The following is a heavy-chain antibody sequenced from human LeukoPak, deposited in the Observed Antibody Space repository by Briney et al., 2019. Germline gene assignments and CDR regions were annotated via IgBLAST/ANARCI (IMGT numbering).Heavy chain of an antibody. CDR2: IYTSGAT. CDR3: ARTGGGVGWFGTIDS. Sequence: SQTLSLTCTVSGGSISSGSYYWTWIGQPAGKVLEWIGHIYTSGATSYNPSLQSRVTISVDTSKHEFSLKLTSLTAADTAVYYCARTGGGVGWFGTIDSWGQGTLVTVSS. D-gene: IGHD1-14*01. J-gene: IGHJ4*02. V-gene: IGHV4-61*09. CDR1: GGSISSGSYY.